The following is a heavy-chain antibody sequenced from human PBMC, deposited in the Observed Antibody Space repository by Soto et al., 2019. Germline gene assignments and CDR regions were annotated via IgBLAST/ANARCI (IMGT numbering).Heavy chain of an antibody. J-gene: IGHJ4*02. D-gene: IGHD3-22*01. CDR2: INPSGGRT. CDR1: GNSFSTYY. CDR3: AGLYHYDSSGYYDY. V-gene: IGHV1-46*01. Sequence: ASVKVSCKASGNSFSTYYMHWVRQAPGQGLEWMGIINPSGGRTTYAQKFQGRVTMTRDTSTSTFHMELSSLTSEDTAVYYCAGLYHYDSSGYYDYWGQGTLVTVSS.